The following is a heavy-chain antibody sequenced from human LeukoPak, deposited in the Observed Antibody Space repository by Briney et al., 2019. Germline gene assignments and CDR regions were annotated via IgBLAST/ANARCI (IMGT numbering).Heavy chain of an antibody. CDR3: ARGDSSGYRY. V-gene: IGHV4-34*01. D-gene: IGHD3-22*01. CDR2: INHSGST. CDR1: GGSFSGYY. J-gene: IGHJ4*02. Sequence: SETLSLTCAVYGGSFSGYYWSWIRQPPGKGLEWIGEINHSGSTNYNPYLKSRVTISVDTSKNQFSLKLSPVTAADTAVYYCARGDSSGYRYWGQGILVTVSS.